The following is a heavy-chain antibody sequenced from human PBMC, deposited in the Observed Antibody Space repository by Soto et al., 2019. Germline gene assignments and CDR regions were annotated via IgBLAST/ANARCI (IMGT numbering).Heavy chain of an antibody. D-gene: IGHD6-6*01. CDR3: AKRGGSSSSGYYCDY. CDR1: GFTFSSYG. Sequence: QVQLVESGGGVVQPGRSLRLSCAASGFTFSSYGMHWVRQAPGKGLEWVAVISYDGSNKYYADSVKGRFTISRDNSKNTLYLQMNSLRAEDTAVYYCAKRGGSSSSGYYCDYWGQGTLVTVSS. CDR2: ISYDGSNK. V-gene: IGHV3-30*18. J-gene: IGHJ4*02.